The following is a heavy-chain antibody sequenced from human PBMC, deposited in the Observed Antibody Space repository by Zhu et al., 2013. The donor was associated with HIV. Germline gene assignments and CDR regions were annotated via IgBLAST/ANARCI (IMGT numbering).Heavy chain of an antibody. Sequence: VQVQQWGAGLVKPSETLSLTCAVSGVSISSSHWWSWVLQPPGKGLQWIGEIYHSGTTNYNPSLESRVTISMDKSKNHLSLILTSVTAADTAVYYCARHMGVPGTRGFDYWGQGTLVTVSS. CDR1: GVSISSSHW. D-gene: IGHD1-1*01. J-gene: IGHJ4*02. CDR3: ARHMGVPGTRGFDY. V-gene: IGHV4-4*02. CDR2: IYHSGTT.